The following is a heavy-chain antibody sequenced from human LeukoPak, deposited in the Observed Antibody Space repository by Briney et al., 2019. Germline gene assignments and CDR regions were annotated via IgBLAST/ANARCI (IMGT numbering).Heavy chain of an antibody. D-gene: IGHD6-19*01. J-gene: IGHJ5*02. CDR2: INHSGST. CDR1: GGSFSGYY. Sequence: SETLSLTCAVYGGSFSGYYWSWIRQPPGKGLEWIGEINHSGSTNYNPSLKSRVTISVDTSKNQFSLKLSSVTAADTAVYYCAREPGSSGWYWDWFDPWGQGTLVTVSS. CDR3: AREPGSSGWYWDWFDP. V-gene: IGHV4-34*01.